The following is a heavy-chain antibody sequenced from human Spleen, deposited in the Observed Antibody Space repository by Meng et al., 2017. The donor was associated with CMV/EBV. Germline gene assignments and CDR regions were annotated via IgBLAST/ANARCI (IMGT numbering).Heavy chain of an antibody. J-gene: IGHJ4*02. CDR1: GFTFSSYA. V-gene: IGHV3-23*01. CDR2: IGGSGGST. Sequence: LSLTCAASGFTFSSYAMIWVRQAPGKGLDWVSAIGGSGGSTYYADSVKGRFTISGDNSKNSLYLQMSSLRAEDTAMYYCARAGLGYCSVTSCYNDYWGPGTLVTVSS. CDR3: ARAGLGYCSVTSCYNDY. D-gene: IGHD2-2*02.